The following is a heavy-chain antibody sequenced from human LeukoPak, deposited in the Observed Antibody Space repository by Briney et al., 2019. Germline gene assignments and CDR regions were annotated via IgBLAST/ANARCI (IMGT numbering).Heavy chain of an antibody. CDR3: ARDHEVDTAMAPPGGWYFDL. J-gene: IGHJ2*01. CDR2: ISGSGGST. V-gene: IGHV3-23*01. Sequence: GGSLRLSCAASGFTFSSYAMSSPPPPPPTPPPWVSAISGSGGSTYYADSVKGRFTISRDNSKNTLYLQMNSLRAEDTAVYYCARDHEVDTAMAPPGGWYFDLWGRGTLVTVSS. D-gene: IGHD5-18*01. CDR1: GFTFSSYA.